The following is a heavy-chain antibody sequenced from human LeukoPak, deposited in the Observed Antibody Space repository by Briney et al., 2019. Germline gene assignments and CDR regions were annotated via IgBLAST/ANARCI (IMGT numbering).Heavy chain of an antibody. CDR2: IIPIFGTA. CDR3: ARDLMDYYDSSGYYGS. V-gene: IGHV1-69*13. D-gene: IGHD3-22*01. J-gene: IGHJ5*02. Sequence: SVKVSCKASGGTFSSYAISWVRQAPGQGLEWMGGIIPIFGTANYAQKFQGRVTITADESTSTAYMELNSLRSEDTAAYYCARDLMDYYDSSGYYGSWGQGTLVTVSS. CDR1: GGTFSSYA.